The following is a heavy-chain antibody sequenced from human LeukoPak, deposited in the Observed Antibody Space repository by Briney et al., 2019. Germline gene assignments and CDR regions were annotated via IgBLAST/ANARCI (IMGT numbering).Heavy chain of an antibody. CDR3: AKVVVPAAIPLWADY. D-gene: IGHD2-2*02. CDR2: ISYDGSNK. Sequence: GGSLRLSCAASGFTFSSYGMHWARQAPGKGLEWVAVISYDGSNKYYADSVKGRFTISRDNSKNTLYLQMNSLRAEDTAVYYCAKVVVPAAIPLWADYWGQGTLVTVSS. V-gene: IGHV3-30*18. J-gene: IGHJ4*02. CDR1: GFTFSSYG.